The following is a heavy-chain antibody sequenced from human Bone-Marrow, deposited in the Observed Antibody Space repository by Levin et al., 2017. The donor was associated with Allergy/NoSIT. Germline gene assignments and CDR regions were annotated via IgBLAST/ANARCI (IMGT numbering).Heavy chain of an antibody. V-gene: IGHV1-24*01. CDR3: ATAQPHYNSWSGYYDTNGMDV. J-gene: IGHJ6*02. Sequence: PGESLKISCKVSGHTLSDLSMHWVRQAPGKGLEWMGGFDPADGERVYAQRFQGRVTMTEDTATDTAYMELSSLRSEDTAVYYCATAQPHYNSWSGYYDTNGMDVWGQGTTVTVSS. CDR2: FDPADGER. CDR1: GHTLSDLS. D-gene: IGHD3-3*01.